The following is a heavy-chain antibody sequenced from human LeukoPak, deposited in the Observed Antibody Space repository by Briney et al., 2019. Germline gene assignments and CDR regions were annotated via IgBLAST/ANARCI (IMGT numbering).Heavy chain of an antibody. D-gene: IGHD3-9*01. CDR1: GYTFTSYD. CDR3: ARGVGDDILTGYYNPWLFDY. CDR2: ISVYNGNT. Sequence: ASVKVSCKASGYTFTSYDINWVRQATGQGLEWMGWISVYNGNTNYAQKLQGRVTMTIDTSTSTAYMELRSLRSDDTAVYYCARGVGDDILTGYYNPWLFDYWGQGTLVTVSS. V-gene: IGHV1-18*01. J-gene: IGHJ4*02.